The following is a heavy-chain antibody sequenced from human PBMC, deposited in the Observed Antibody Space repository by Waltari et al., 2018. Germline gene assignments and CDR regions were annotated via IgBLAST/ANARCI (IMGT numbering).Heavy chain of an antibody. CDR2: IRYDGSNK. V-gene: IGHV3-30*02. CDR3: AKGYCTGGVCYWAYYFDY. Sequence: QVQLVESGGGVVQPGGSLRLSCAASGFTFSSYGMHWVPPAPGKGLEWVAFIRYDGSNKYYADSVKGRFTISRDNSKNTLYLQMNSLRAEDTAVYYCAKGYCTGGVCYWAYYFDYWGQGTLVTVSS. D-gene: IGHD2-8*02. J-gene: IGHJ4*02. CDR1: GFTFSSYG.